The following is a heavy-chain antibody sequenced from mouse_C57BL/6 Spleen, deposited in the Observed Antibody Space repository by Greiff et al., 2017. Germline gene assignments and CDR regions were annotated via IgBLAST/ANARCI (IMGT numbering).Heavy chain of an antibody. D-gene: IGHD2-3*01. CDR1: GYSFTGYY. V-gene: IGHV1-42*01. J-gene: IGHJ4*01. Sequence: VQLQQSGPELVKPGASVKISCKASGYSFTGYYMNWVKQSPEKSLEWIGEINPSTGGTTYNQKFKAKATLTVDKSSSTAYTQLKSLTSEDSAVYYCARGVGYYFPYYAMDYWGQGTSVTVSS. CDR2: INPSTGGT. CDR3: ARGVGYYFPYYAMDY.